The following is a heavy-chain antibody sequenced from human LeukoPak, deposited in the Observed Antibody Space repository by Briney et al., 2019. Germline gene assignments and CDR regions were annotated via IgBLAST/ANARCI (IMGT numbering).Heavy chain of an antibody. V-gene: IGHV1-2*02. CDR1: GYTFTGYY. J-gene: IGHJ3*02. CDR3: ASGYYGSGSYYKIAFDI. CDR2: INPNSGGT. Sequence: ASVKVSCKASGYTFTGYYMHWVRQAPGQGLEWMGWINPNSGGTNYAQKFQGRVTMTRDTSISTAYMEPSRLRSDDTAVYYCASGYYGSGSYYKIAFDIWGQGTMVTVSS. D-gene: IGHD3-10*01.